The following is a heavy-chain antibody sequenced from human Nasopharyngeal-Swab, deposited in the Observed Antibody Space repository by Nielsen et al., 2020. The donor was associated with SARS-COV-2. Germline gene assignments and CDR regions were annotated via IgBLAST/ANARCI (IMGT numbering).Heavy chain of an antibody. V-gene: IGHV4-39*01. CDR3: ARHADSSGDWYFDY. D-gene: IGHD6-25*01. Sequence: WIRQPPGKGLEWIGSIYYSGSTYYNPSLKSRVTISVDTSKNQFSLKLSSVTAADTAVYYCARHADSSGDWYFDYWGQGTPVTVSS. CDR2: IYYSGST. J-gene: IGHJ4*02.